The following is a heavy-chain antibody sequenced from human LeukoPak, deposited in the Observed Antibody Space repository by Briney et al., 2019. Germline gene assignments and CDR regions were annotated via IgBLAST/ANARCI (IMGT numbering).Heavy chain of an antibody. CDR2: ITGSGGST. CDR1: GFTFSSYA. V-gene: IGHV3-23*01. D-gene: IGHD3-22*01. CDR3: AKLSYDSSDYYYVGFDY. Sequence: PXXXLRLSCAASGFTFSSYAMSWVRQAPGKGLEWVSTITGSGGSTYYADSVKGRFTISRDNSKNTLYLQMSSLRAEDTAVYYCAKLSYDSSDYYYVGFDYWGQGTLVTVSS. J-gene: IGHJ4*02.